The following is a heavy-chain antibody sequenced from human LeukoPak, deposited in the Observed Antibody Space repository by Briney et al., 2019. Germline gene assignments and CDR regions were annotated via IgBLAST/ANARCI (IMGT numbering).Heavy chain of an antibody. CDR2: INGDGSST. Sequence: GGSLRLSCAASGFTFSTYWMQWVRQAPGKGLVWVSHINGDGSSTTYADSVKGRFTISRDNAKNTLYLQMNSLRAEDTAVYYCVRDNYAVDYWGQGTLVTVSS. D-gene: IGHD3-16*01. V-gene: IGHV3-74*01. J-gene: IGHJ4*02. CDR3: VRDNYAVDY. CDR1: GFTFSTYW.